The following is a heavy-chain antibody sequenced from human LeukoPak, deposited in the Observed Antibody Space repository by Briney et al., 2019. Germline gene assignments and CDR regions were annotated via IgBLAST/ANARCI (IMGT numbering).Heavy chain of an antibody. CDR2: ISYDGSNK. CDR1: GFTFSSYG. V-gene: IGHV3-30*18. J-gene: IGHJ6*02. D-gene: IGHD3-10*01. Sequence: GVSLRLSCAASGFTFSSYGMHRVRQAPGKGLEWVAVISYDGSNKYYADSVKGRFAISRDNSKNTLYLQMNSLRAEDTAVYYCAKDTGLLSWTLYYYYGLDVWGQGTTVTVSS. CDR3: AKDTGLLSWTLYYYYGLDV.